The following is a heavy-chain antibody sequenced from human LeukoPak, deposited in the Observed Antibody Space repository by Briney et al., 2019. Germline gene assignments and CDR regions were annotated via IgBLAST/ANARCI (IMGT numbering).Heavy chain of an antibody. V-gene: IGHV4-59*12. CDR1: GGSISSYY. CDR3: ARDPEYYYDSSGYYALDY. CDR2: IYYSGST. D-gene: IGHD3-22*01. J-gene: IGHJ4*02. Sequence: PSETLSLTCTVSGGSISSYYWSWIRQPPGKGLEWIGYIYYSGSTNYNPSLKGRVTISVDTSKNQFSLKLSSVTAADTAVYYCARDPEYYYDSSGYYALDYWGQGTLVTVSS.